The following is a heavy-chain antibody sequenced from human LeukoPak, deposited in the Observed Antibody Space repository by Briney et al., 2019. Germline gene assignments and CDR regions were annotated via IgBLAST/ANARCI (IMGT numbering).Heavy chain of an antibody. CDR2: INPNSGGT. CDR1: GYTFTGYY. Sequence: ASVKVSCKASGYTFTGYYMHWVRQAPGQGLERMGWINPNSGGTNYAQKFQGRVTMTRDTSISTAYMELSRLRSDDTAVYYCARVGQGWLQRDYFDYWGQGTLVTVSS. CDR3: ARVGQGWLQRDYFDY. J-gene: IGHJ4*02. D-gene: IGHD5-24*01. V-gene: IGHV1-2*02.